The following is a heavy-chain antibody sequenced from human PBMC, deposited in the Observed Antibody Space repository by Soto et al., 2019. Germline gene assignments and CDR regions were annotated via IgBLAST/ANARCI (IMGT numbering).Heavy chain of an antibody. J-gene: IGHJ6*02. CDR2: IYTSGST. CDR1: GGSISSYY. CDR3: VRAGRRDLLSGHYYYGMDV. D-gene: IGHD3-3*01. Sequence: SETLSLTCTVSGGSISSYYWSWIRQPAGKGLEWIGRIYTSGSTNYNPSLKSRVTISVDTSKNQFSLQLSSVTAADTAVDYCVRAGRRDLLSGHYYYGMDVWGQGTPVTVSS. V-gene: IGHV4-4*07.